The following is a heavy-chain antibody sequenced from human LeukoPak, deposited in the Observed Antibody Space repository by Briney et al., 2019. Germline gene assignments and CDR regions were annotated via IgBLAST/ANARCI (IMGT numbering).Heavy chain of an antibody. CDR1: GGTFSSYA. CDR2: IIPILGIA. D-gene: IGHD3-3*01. Sequence: GASVKVSCKASGGTFSSYAISWVRQAPGQGLEWMGRIIPILGIANYAQKFQGRVTITADKSTSTAYMELSSLRSEDTAVYYCARGSEGDFWSATNWFDPWGQGTLVTVSS. CDR3: ARGSEGDFWSATNWFDP. J-gene: IGHJ5*02. V-gene: IGHV1-69*04.